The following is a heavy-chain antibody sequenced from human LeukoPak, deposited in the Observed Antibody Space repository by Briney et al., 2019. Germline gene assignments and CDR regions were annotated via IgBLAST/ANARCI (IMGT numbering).Heavy chain of an antibody. CDR1: GFTFNTFG. CDR3: AKDTAVQFLEPAF. V-gene: IGHV3-33*06. J-gene: IGHJ4*02. Sequence: GRSLRLSCAASGFTFNTFGMHWVRHAPPQGLDLVAAIWFDGSVKHYSDAVKGRFTISRDNSLNTLYLQMNSLRVEDTATYYCAKDTAVQFLEPAFWGQGTLVTVSS. CDR2: IWFDGSVK. D-gene: IGHD3-3*01.